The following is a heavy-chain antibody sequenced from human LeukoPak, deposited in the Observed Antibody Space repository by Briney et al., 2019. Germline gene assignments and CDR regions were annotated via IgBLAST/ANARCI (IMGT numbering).Heavy chain of an antibody. CDR3: AKYYYDSYEGYYFDY. V-gene: IGHV1-2*02. D-gene: IGHD3-22*01. J-gene: IGHJ4*02. CDR1: GYTFTGSY. CDR2: INPNSGGT. Sequence: ASVKVSCQASGYTFTGSYMHWVRQAPGQGLEWMGWINPNSGGTNYARKFQGRVTMTRDTSISTAYMELSRLKSDDTAFYYCAKYYYDSYEGYYFDYWGQGTLVTVSS.